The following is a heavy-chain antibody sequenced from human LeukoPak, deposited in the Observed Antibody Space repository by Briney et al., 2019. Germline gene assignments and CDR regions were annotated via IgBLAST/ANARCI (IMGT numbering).Heavy chain of an antibody. V-gene: IGHV3-9*01. J-gene: IGHJ4*02. CDR2: ISWNSGSI. CDR3: PKVPAGRLAYFDY. Sequence: ETGGSLRLSCAASGFTFDDYAMHWVRQAPGKGLEWVSGISWNSGSIGYADSVKGRFTISRDNAKNSLYLQMNSLRAEDTALYYCPKVPAGRLAYFDYWGQGTLVTVSS. D-gene: IGHD6-19*01. CDR1: GFTFDDYA.